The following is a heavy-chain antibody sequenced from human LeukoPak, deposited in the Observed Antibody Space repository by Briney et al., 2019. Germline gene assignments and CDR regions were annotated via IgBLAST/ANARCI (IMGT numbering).Heavy chain of an antibody. Sequence: SETLSLTCAAYGGSFSGYYWSWIRQPPGKGLEWIGEINHSGSTNYNPSLKSRVTISVETSKNQFSLKLSSVTAADTAVYYCAKGFNWRSTSCFHFDYRGQGTRVTVS. CDR1: GGSFSGYY. V-gene: IGHV4-34*01. D-gene: IGHD2-2*01. CDR3: AKGFNWRSTSCFHFDY. J-gene: IGHJ4*02. CDR2: INHSGST.